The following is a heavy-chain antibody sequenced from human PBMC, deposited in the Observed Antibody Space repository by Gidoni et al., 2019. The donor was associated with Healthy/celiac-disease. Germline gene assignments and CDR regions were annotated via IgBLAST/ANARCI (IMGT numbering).Heavy chain of an antibody. CDR1: GYSFTSYW. D-gene: IGHD3-10*01. V-gene: IGHV5-51*01. J-gene: IGHJ4*02. Sequence: EVQLVQSGAEVKKPGVSLKISCKGSGYSFTSYWIGWVRQMPGKGLEWMGIIYPGDSDTRYSPSFQGQVTISADKSISTAYLQWSSLKASDTAMYYCARSGAMVQGVIHYFDYWGQGTLVTVSS. CDR2: IYPGDSDT. CDR3: ARSGAMVQGVIHYFDY.